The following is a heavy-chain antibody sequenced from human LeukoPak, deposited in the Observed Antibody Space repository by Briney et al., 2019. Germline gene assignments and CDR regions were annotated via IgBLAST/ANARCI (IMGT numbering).Heavy chain of an antibody. CDR3: ARGGKTIRFLAVHYMDV. D-gene: IGHD3-3*01. V-gene: IGHV4-28*05. Sequence: KPSETLSLTCAVSGYSISSSNWWGWIRRPPGKGLEWIGYIYYSGSIYYNPSLKSRVTMSVDTSKNQFSLQLNSVTPEDTAVYYCARGGKTIRFLAVHYMDVWGKGTTVIVS. CDR1: GYSISSSNW. CDR2: IYYSGSI. J-gene: IGHJ6*03.